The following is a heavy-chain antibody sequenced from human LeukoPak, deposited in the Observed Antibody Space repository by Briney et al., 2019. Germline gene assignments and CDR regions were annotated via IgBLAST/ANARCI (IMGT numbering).Heavy chain of an antibody. Sequence: GGSLRLSCAASGFSFNTYAMSWVRQAPGKGLEWVSAISNTGGSTYYADSVKGRFTISRDKSKNSLYLQMNSLRAEDTAVYYCARVRYPPKLYYYDSSGYYYFDYWGQGTLVTVSS. V-gene: IGHV3-23*01. CDR3: ARVRYPPKLYYYDSSGYYYFDY. CDR2: ISNTGGST. J-gene: IGHJ4*02. D-gene: IGHD3-22*01. CDR1: GFSFNTYA.